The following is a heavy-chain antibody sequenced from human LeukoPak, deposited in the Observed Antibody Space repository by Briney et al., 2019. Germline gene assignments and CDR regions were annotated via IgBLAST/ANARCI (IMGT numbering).Heavy chain of an antibody. CDR2: IYDSGST. J-gene: IGHJ3*02. Sequence: TASETLSLTCTVSGGSISSYYWSWIRQPPGKGLEWIGYIYDSGSTNYNPSLKSRVTISVDTSKNQFSLKVSSVTAADTAVYYCASLTTADAFDIWGQGTMVTVSS. D-gene: IGHD3-22*01. CDR1: GGSISSYY. CDR3: ASLTTADAFDI. V-gene: IGHV4-59*01.